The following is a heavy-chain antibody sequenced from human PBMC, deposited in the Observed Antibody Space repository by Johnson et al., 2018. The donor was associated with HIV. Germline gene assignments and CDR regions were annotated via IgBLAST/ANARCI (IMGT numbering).Heavy chain of an antibody. CDR2: ISWDSDSI. D-gene: IGHD1-1*01. CDR3: ARDVAKLEEDDAFDI. J-gene: IGHJ3*02. V-gene: IGHV3-9*01. Sequence: MKWVRQTPGMGLEWVSGISWDSDSIGYADSVKGRFTISRDNAKNSLYLQMNSLRVEDTAVYYCARDVAKLEEDDAFDIWGQGTVVTVSS.